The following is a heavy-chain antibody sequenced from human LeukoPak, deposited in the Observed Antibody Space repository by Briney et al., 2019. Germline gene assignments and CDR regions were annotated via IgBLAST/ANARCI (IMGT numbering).Heavy chain of an antibody. Sequence: GGSLRLSCTASGFSFSGHWMHWARQLPGKGLVWVSRISPTGSTTSYADSVKGRFTVSRDNAKNTLYLQVNNLRAEDTAVYYCARGEAGDYWGQGTLVTVSS. CDR2: ISPTGSTT. CDR3: ARGEAGDY. J-gene: IGHJ4*02. CDR1: GFSFSGHW. V-gene: IGHV3-74*01.